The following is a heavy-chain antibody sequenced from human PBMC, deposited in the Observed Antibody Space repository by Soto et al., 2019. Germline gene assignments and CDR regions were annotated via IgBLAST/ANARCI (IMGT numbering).Heavy chain of an antibody. CDR3: ARVILSGHLTSDI. J-gene: IGHJ4*02. D-gene: IGHD3-9*01. CDR2: ISSSSSTI. CDR1: GFTFSSNS. V-gene: IGHV3-48*02. Sequence: EVQVVESGGGLVQPGGSLRLSCAASGFTFSSNSMNWVRQAPGKGLEWISYISSSSSTIYAESVKGRFTISRDNAKNSLYLQMNSLRDEDTAVYYCARVILSGHLTSDIWGQGTLVTVSS.